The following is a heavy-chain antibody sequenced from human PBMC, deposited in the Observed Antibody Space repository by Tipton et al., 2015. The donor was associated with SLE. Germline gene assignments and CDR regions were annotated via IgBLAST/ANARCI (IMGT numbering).Heavy chain of an antibody. J-gene: IGHJ2*01. Sequence: TLSLTCTVSGGTISNYYWSWIRQPPGKGLYWIGYIYYSGSTNYNPSLKSRVTISVDTSKNQFSLKLSSVTAADAALYYCARTAASVLVCWCFDLWGRGPLLAISS. D-gene: IGHD5-18*01. CDR3: ARTAASVLVCWCFDL. CDR2: IYYSGST. V-gene: IGHV4-59*01. CDR1: GGTISNYY.